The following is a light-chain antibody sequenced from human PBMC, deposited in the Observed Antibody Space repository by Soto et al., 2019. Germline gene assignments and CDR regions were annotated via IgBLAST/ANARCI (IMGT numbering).Light chain of an antibody. Sequence: QSVLTQPASVSGSPGQSITISCTGTSSDVGSYNYVSWYQQHPGKAPKLMIYEVSDRPSGISSRFSGSKSGNTASLTISGLQTEDEADYYCTSIASVTLILFGAGTKVTVL. CDR2: EVS. CDR1: SSDVGSYNY. V-gene: IGLV2-14*01. J-gene: IGLJ2*01. CDR3: TSIASVTLIL.